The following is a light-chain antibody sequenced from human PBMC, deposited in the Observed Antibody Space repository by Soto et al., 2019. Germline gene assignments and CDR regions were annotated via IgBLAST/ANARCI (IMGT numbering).Light chain of an antibody. CDR3: LLYYGDAQLGV. J-gene: IGLJ3*02. Sequence: QAVVTQEPSLTVSPGGTVTLTCASSTGAVTSGYYPNWFQQKPGQAPRALIYSTTNKRSWTPARFSGSLLGGKAALTLSGVQPEDEAEYYCLLYYGDAQLGVFGGGTKLTVL. V-gene: IGLV7-43*01. CDR2: STT. CDR1: TGAVTSGYY.